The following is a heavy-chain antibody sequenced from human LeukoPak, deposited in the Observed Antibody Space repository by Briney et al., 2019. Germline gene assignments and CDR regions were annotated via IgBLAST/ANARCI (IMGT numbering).Heavy chain of an antibody. J-gene: IGHJ4*02. CDR3: ARDLSGYDSSLAY. Sequence: GESLRLSCAVSGFTFSSYSMNWVRQAPGKGLEWVSSISSSSSYIYYADSVKGRFTISRDNAKNSLYLQMNSLRAEDTAVYYCARDLSGYDSSLAYWGQGTLVTVSS. CDR2: ISSSSSYI. D-gene: IGHD5-12*01. V-gene: IGHV3-21*01. CDR1: GFTFSSYS.